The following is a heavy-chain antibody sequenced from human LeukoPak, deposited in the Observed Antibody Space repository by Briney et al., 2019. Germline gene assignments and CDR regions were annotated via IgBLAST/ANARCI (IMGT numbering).Heavy chain of an antibody. CDR1: GFTFSNAW. CDR3: TTDRDCSGGSCYSSNYYYYMDV. CDR2: IKSKTDGGTT. V-gene: IGHV3-15*01. J-gene: IGHJ6*03. D-gene: IGHD2-15*01. Sequence: GGSLRLSCAASGFTFSNAWMSWVRQAPGKGLEWVGRIKSKTDGGTTDYAAPVKGRSTISRDDSKNTLYLQMNSLKTEDTAVYYCTTDRDCSGGSCYSSNYYYYMDVWGKGTTVTVSS.